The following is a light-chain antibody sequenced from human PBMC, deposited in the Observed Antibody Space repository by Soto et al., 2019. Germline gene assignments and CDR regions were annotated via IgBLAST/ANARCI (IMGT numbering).Light chain of an antibody. Sequence: EIVMTQSPATLSVSPGERATLSCRASQSVSSNLAWYQQKPGQAPRLLIYGASTRATGIPARFSGSGSGTEFTLTXSXXQSEDFAVYYCQQYNNWPQTFGQGTKVEIK. CDR2: GAS. V-gene: IGKV3-15*01. J-gene: IGKJ1*01. CDR1: QSVSSN. CDR3: QQYNNWPQT.